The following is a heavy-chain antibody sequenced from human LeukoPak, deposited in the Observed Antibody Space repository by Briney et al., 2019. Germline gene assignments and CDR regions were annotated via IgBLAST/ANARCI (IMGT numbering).Heavy chain of an antibody. Sequence: GGSLRLSCAASGFTFSSYWMTWVRQAPGKGLEWVANINQDGTEKYYVDSVKGRFTISRDNAKNSLYLQMSSLRAEDTAIYYCAKLGGPYNWDYAGLNYMDVWGKGTTFTVSS. D-gene: IGHD1-7*01. J-gene: IGHJ6*03. CDR3: AKLGGPYNWDYAGLNYMDV. V-gene: IGHV3-7*03. CDR1: GFTFSSYW. CDR2: INQDGTEK.